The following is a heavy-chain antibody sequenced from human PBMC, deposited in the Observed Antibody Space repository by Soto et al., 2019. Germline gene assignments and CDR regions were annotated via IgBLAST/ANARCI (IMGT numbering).Heavy chain of an antibody. CDR2: IIPIFGTA. V-gene: IGHV1-69*01. Sequence: VQLVQSGAEVKKPGSSVKVSCKGSGGTFSSYAISWVRQAPGQGLEWMGGIIPIFGTANYAQKFQGRVTITADESTSTAYMELSSLRSEDTAVYYCARRGDSSGWNYLDYWGQGTLVTVSS. CDR3: ARRGDSSGWNYLDY. D-gene: IGHD6-19*01. CDR1: GGTFSSYA. J-gene: IGHJ4*02.